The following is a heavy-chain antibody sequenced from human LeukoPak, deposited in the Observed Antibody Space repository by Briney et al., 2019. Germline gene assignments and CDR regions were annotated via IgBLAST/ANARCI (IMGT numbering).Heavy chain of an antibody. CDR1: GYTFTGYY. J-gene: IGHJ3*02. V-gene: IGHV1-2*02. D-gene: IGHD6-6*01. Sequence: GASVTVSCKASGYTFTGYYIHWVRQAPGQGLEWMGWIYPYSGDTNYAQNFQGRVTMTRDTSISTAYMELSSLKSDDTAVYYCAIDRNSGSSLDIWGQGTMLTVSS. CDR3: AIDRNSGSSLDI. CDR2: IYPYSGDT.